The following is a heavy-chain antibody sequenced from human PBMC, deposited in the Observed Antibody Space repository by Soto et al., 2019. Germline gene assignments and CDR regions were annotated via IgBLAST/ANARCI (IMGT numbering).Heavy chain of an antibody. D-gene: IGHD1-20*01. Sequence: SVKVSCKASGDTFSTFAINWVRQAPGQGLEWMGGIIPIFGTPDYAQHFPGRVTISADESTKTAYLELSSLRPEDTAVYYCARSPGITGTRASQYAMDVWGQGTTVTVSS. J-gene: IGHJ6*02. CDR1: GDTFSTFA. CDR2: IIPIFGTP. CDR3: ARSPGITGTRASQYAMDV. V-gene: IGHV1-69*13.